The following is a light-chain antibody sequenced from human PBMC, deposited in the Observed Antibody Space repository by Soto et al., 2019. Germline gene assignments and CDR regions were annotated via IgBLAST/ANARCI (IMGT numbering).Light chain of an antibody. CDR2: GAS. V-gene: IGKV3-15*01. CDR1: QSVSSN. Sequence: EIVMTQSPATLSVSPWERATLSCRASQSVSSNLAWYQQKPGHAPRLLIYGASTRAAGIPARFSGSGSGTEFTLTISSLQYEDFAVYYCQQYNTWRTFGQGTKLEIK. CDR3: QQYNTWRT. J-gene: IGKJ2*02.